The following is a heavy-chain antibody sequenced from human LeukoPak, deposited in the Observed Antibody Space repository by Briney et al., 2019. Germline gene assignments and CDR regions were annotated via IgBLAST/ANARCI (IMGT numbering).Heavy chain of an antibody. Sequence: GGSLRLSCAASGFTFSSYSMNWVRQAPGKGLEWVSSISSGSTYRYYADSVKGRFTISRDNAKNSLYLQMNSLRAEDTAIYYCAKGLERGRWLQLSFDYWGQGTLVTVSS. V-gene: IGHV3-21*04. CDR2: ISSGSTYR. CDR3: AKGLERGRWLQLSFDY. J-gene: IGHJ4*02. CDR1: GFTFSSYS. D-gene: IGHD5-24*01.